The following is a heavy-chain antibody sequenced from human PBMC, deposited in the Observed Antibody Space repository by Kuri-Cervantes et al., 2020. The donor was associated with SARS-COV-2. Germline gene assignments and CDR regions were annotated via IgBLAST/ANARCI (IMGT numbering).Heavy chain of an antibody. Sequence: GGSLRLSCAASGFTFSNYAFHWVRQAPGKGLEYVSSISSSGGSTYYADSVKGRFAVSRDNSKNTVYLQMGSLRAEGMAVYYCAKDQHGIVVVAAAIDYWGQGTLVTVSS. CDR1: GFTFSNYA. CDR3: AKDQHGIVVVAAAIDY. J-gene: IGHJ4*02. CDR2: ISSSGGST. V-gene: IGHV3-64*02. D-gene: IGHD2-15*01.